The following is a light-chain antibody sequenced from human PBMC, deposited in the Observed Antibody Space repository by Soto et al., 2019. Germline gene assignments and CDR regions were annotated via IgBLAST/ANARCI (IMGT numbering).Light chain of an antibody. CDR1: QSISSN. CDR3: QQYNNWPRAT. Sequence: ETVMTQSPATLSVSPGERATLSCRAGQSISSNLAWYQQKPGQAPRLLMFRTSTRATGVPARFSGSGSGTEFNITIGSLQSEDFAVYYCQQYNNWPRATFGGGTKVDIK. J-gene: IGKJ4*01. V-gene: IGKV3-15*01. CDR2: RTS.